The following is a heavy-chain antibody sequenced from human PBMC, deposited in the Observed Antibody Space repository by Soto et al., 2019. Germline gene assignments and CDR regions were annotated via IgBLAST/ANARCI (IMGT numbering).Heavy chain of an antibody. J-gene: IGHJ4*02. CDR3: ASGLVTTLHY. Sequence: SETLSLTCTVSGGSISSGGYYWSWIRQHPGKGLEWIGYIYYSGSTYYNPSLKSRVTISVDTSKNPFSLKLSSVTAADTAVYYCASGLVTTLHYWGQGTLVTVSS. V-gene: IGHV4-31*03. D-gene: IGHD4-17*01. CDR2: IYYSGST. CDR1: GGSISSGGYY.